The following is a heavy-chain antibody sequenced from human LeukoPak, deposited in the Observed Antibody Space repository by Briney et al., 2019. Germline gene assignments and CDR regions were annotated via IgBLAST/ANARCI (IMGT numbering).Heavy chain of an antibody. D-gene: IGHD5-12*01. Sequence: GGSLRLSCAASGFTFSSYEMNWVRQAPGTGLEWVSYISSSGSTIYYADSVKGRFTISRDNAKNSLYLQMNSLRAEDTAVYYCARGGYRYSGYDFTGGDAFDIWGQGTMVTVSS. V-gene: IGHV3-48*03. CDR1: GFTFSSYE. J-gene: IGHJ3*02. CDR2: ISSSGSTI. CDR3: ARGGYRYSGYDFTGGDAFDI.